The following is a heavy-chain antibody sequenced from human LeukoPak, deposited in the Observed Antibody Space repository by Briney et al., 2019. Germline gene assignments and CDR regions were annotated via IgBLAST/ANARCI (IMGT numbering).Heavy chain of an antibody. J-gene: IGHJ4*02. CDR2: VYSSGST. CDR1: GGSIISGGYS. Sequence: SQTLSHTCAVSGGSIISGGYSWSWIRQPPGKGLEWIGYVYSSGSTNYNPSLKSRVTISVDTSKNQFSLKLSSVTAADTAVYYCAIHGDYYCRSTSCFDYWGQGTLVTVSS. CDR3: AIHGDYYCRSTSCFDY. V-gene: IGHV4-61*09. D-gene: IGHD2-2*01.